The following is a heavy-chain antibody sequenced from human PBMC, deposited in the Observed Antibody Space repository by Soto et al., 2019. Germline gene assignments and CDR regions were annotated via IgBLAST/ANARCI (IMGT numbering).Heavy chain of an antibody. Sequence: ASVKVSCKASGYTFTGYYMHWVRQAPGQGLEWMGWINPNSGGTNYVHKFQGWVTMTRDTTISTVYMELSSLRSDDTAVYYCARDRRDCSGGSCYTNTVYYYYYYMDVWGKGTTVTVSS. CDR1: GYTFTGYY. CDR2: INPNSGGT. J-gene: IGHJ6*03. CDR3: ARDRRDCSGGSCYTNTVYYYYYYMDV. V-gene: IGHV1-2*04. D-gene: IGHD2-15*01.